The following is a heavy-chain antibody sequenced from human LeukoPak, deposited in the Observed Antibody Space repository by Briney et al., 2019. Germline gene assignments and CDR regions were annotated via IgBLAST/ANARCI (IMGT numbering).Heavy chain of an antibody. CDR2: IKPSGGST. J-gene: IGHJ6*03. D-gene: IGHD3-3*01. Sequence: ASVKVSCKASGYTFTSYYMHWVGQAPGQGVERMGIIKPSGGSTNYAQKFQGRFTITSDTSTSTVYMELSSLRSDDTAVYYCARAGGYYDFWSGYYTSYYYYMDVWGKGTTVTVSS. CDR1: GYTFTSYY. CDR3: ARAGGYYDFWSGYYTSYYYYMDV. V-gene: IGHV1-46*03.